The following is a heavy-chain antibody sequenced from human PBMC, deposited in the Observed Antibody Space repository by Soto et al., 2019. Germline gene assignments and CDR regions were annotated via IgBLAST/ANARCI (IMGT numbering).Heavy chain of an antibody. Sequence: SVKVSCKASGFTFTSSAVQWVRQARGQRLEWIGWIVVGSGNTNYAQKFQERVTITRDMSTSTAYMELSSLRSEDTAVYYCAAASRITIFGVVIAPHYGMDVWGQGTTVTVSS. D-gene: IGHD3-3*01. J-gene: IGHJ6*02. CDR1: GFTFTSSA. V-gene: IGHV1-58*01. CDR3: AAASRITIFGVVIAPHYGMDV. CDR2: IVVGSGNT.